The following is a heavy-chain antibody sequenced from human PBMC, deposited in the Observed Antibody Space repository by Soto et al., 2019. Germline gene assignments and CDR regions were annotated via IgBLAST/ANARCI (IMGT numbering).Heavy chain of an antibody. CDR3: ARQDLGSSPYAF. CDR2: ISPADSEI. J-gene: IGHJ4*02. Sequence: GESLKISCKVSTNNFTAYCIAWVRQMPGKGLEWMGLISPADSEIRYSPSFQGQVTISADKSIATAYLQWNSLKASDTAIYYCARQDLGSSPYAFWGQGTMVTVYS. D-gene: IGHD2-2*01. CDR1: TNNFTAYC. V-gene: IGHV5-51*01.